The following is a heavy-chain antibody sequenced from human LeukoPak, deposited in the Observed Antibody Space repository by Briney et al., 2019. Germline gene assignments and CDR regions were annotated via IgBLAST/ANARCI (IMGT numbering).Heavy chain of an antibody. V-gene: IGHV5-51*01. CDR2: IYPGDSDT. D-gene: IGHD6-19*01. CDR3: ARRVAVAGRDGYYYMDV. J-gene: IGHJ6*03. Sequence: GESLKISCMGSGYSFTSYWIGWVRQMPGKGLEWMGIIYPGDSDTRYSPSFQGQVTISADKSISTAYLQWSSLKASDTAMYYCARRVAVAGRDGYYYMDVWGKGTTVTISS. CDR1: GYSFTSYW.